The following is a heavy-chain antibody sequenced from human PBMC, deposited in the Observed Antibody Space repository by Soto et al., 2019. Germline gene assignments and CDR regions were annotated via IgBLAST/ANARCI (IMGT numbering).Heavy chain of an antibody. V-gene: IGHV1-8*01. J-gene: IGHJ4*02. CDR3: ARRAETNGWNGFGADKYYFDF. Sequence: ASVKVSCKASGYTFTSYDIYWVRQATGQGLEWMGWMNPNTGNSAYAQKFQGRVTVTSDTSINTAHMELSSLRSEDTAVYYCARRAETNGWNGFGADKYYFDFWGQGTLVTVS. CDR1: GYTFTSYD. CDR2: MNPNTGNS. D-gene: IGHD1-1*01.